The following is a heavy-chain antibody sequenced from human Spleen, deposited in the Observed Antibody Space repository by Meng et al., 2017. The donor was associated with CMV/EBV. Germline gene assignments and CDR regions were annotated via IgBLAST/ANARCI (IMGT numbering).Heavy chain of an antibody. Sequence: GESLKISCATSGLNFKIYGMHWVRQLPGKGLEWVAFIRYDEKTKYYADSVKGRFTISRDNSKNTLYLQMNSLTVEDTAAYHCVKDFPGDCYPFCYYFSHGMDVWGQGTTVTVSS. CDR3: VKDFPGDCYPFCYYFSHGMDV. CDR1: GLNFKIYG. J-gene: IGHJ6*02. D-gene: IGHD2-21*01. CDR2: IRYDEKTK. V-gene: IGHV3-30*02.